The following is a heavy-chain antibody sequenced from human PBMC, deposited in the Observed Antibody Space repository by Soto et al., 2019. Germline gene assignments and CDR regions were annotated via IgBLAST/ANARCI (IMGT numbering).Heavy chain of an antibody. CDR3: ARAMVRGKNYYGMDV. CDR2: IYPGNSDT. J-gene: IGHJ6*02. Sequence: GESLKISCKGSGYNFTTYWIGWVRQMPGKGLECMGIIYPGNSDTRYSPSFQGQVTISADKSISTAYLQWSSLKASDTAMYYCARAMVRGKNYYGMDVWGQGTTVTVSS. D-gene: IGHD3-10*01. V-gene: IGHV5-51*01. CDR1: GYNFTTYW.